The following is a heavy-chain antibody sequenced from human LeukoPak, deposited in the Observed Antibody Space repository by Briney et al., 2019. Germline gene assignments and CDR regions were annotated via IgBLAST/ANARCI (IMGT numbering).Heavy chain of an antibody. CDR3: VSDQNDFWSGYYRY. CDR1: GGSFSGYY. J-gene: IGHJ4*02. V-gene: IGHV4-34*01. D-gene: IGHD3-3*01. CDR2: INHSGST. Sequence: SETLSLTCAVYGGSFSGYYWSWIRQPPGKGLEWIGEINHSGSTNYNPSLKSRVTISVDTSKNQFSLKLSSVTAADTAVYYCVSDQNDFWSGYYRYWGQGTLVTVSS.